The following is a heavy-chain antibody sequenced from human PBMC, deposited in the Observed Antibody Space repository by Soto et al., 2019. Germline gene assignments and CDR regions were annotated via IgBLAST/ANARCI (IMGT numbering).Heavy chain of an antibody. CDR2: INHSGST. J-gene: IGHJ4*02. V-gene: IGHV4-34*01. CDR3: ARDKISGLFDY. CDR1: GGSFSGYY. Sequence: QVQLQQWGAGLLKPSETLSLTCAVYGGSFSGYYWTWIRQPPGTGLEWIGEINHSGSTNYNPSLKSRLTISVDTSKNQFSLKLTSVCGADTSLYYCARDKISGLFDYWGQGTLVTVSS.